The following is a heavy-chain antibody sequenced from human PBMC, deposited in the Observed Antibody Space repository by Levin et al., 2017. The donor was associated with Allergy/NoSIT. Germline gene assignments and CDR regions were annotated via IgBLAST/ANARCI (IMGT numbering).Heavy chain of an antibody. CDR3: ARGGSSPWSFDL. J-gene: IGHJ2*01. D-gene: IGHD3-16*01. Sequence: SETLSLTCAVSGGSISSGGHSWSWIREPPGKDLVWIGYIYDSGSTYYNPSFQSRVTISVDRSKNQFSLKLNSVTAADTAVYYCARGGSSPWSFDLWGRGTLVTVSS. V-gene: IGHV4-30-2*01. CDR1: GGSISSGGHS. CDR2: IYDSGST.